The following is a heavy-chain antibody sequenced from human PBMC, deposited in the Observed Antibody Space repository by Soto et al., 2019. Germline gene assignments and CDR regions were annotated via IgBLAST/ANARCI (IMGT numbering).Heavy chain of an antibody. J-gene: IGHJ4*02. CDR1: GGSISSYY. Sequence: SETLSLTCTVSGGSISSYYWSWIRQPPGKGLEWIGYIYYSGSTNYNPSLKSRVTISVDTSKNQFSLKLSSVTEADTAVYYCAREGSSSSHFDYWGQGTLVTVSS. CDR2: IYYSGST. CDR3: AREGSSSSHFDY. V-gene: IGHV4-59*01. D-gene: IGHD6-6*01.